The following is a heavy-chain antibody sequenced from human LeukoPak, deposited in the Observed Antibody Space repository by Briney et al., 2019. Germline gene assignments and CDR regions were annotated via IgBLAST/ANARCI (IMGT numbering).Heavy chain of an antibody. CDR3: ARGEYGDYLDY. J-gene: IGHJ4*02. CDR1: GFTFSSYA. D-gene: IGHD4-17*01. V-gene: IGHV3-30-3*01. Sequence: GRSLRLSCAASGFTFSSYAMHWVRQAPGKGLEWVAVISYDGSNKYYADSVKGRFTISRDNSKNTLYLQMNSLRAEDTAVYYCARGEYGDYLDYWGQGTLVTVSS. CDR2: ISYDGSNK.